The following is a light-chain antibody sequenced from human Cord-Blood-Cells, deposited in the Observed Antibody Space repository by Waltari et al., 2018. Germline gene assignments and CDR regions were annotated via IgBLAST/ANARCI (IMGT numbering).Light chain of an antibody. J-gene: IGLJ1*01. Sequence: SYELTQTPSVSVSPGQTARIPCSGDALPKQYAYWYQQKPGQAPVLVIYKDSERPSGIPERFSGSSSGTTVTLTISGVQAEDEADYYCQSADSSGTYRVFGTGTKVTVL. V-gene: IGLV3-25*03. CDR2: KDS. CDR1: ALPKQY. CDR3: QSADSSGTYRV.